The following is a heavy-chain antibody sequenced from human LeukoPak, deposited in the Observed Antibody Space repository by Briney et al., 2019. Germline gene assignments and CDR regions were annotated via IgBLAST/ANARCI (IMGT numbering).Heavy chain of an antibody. CDR2: IIPIFGTA. V-gene: IGHV1-69*01. Sequence: GSSVKVSCKASGGTFSSYAISWVRQAPGQGLEWMGGIIPIFGTANYAQKFQGRVTITADESTSTAYMELSSLRSEDTAVYYCARSYRYSRDGYNLVRPRAFDIWGQGTMVTVSS. J-gene: IGHJ3*02. CDR3: ARSYRYSRDGYNLVRPRAFDI. CDR1: GGTFSSYA. D-gene: IGHD5-24*01.